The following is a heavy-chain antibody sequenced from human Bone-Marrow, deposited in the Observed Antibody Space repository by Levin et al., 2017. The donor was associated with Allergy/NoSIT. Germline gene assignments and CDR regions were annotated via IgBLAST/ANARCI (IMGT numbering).Heavy chain of an antibody. D-gene: IGHD3-10*01. CDR3: AREGLTGWFGENNFFDF. CDR2: INWNGGRT. J-gene: IGHJ4*02. CDR1: GFTFEDYG. V-gene: IGHV3-20*04. Sequence: GGSLRLSCAASGFTFEDYGMSWVRQAPGKGLEWVSGINWNGGRTGYADSVKGRFTISRDNAKSSLYLQMDSLRVEDTAFYYCAREGLTGWFGENNFFDFWGQGTLVTVSS.